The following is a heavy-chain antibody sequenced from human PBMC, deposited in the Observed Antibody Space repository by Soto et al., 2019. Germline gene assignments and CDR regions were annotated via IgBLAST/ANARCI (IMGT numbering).Heavy chain of an antibody. CDR2: ISGSGGST. J-gene: IGHJ4*02. Sequence: GGSLRLSCAASGFTFSSYAMSWVRQAPGKGLEWVSAISGSGGSTYYADSVKGRFTISRDNSKNTLYLQMNSLRAEDTAVYYCAKETDSSGYYYSGYYFDYWGQGTLVTVSS. CDR3: AKETDSSGYYYSGYYFDY. D-gene: IGHD3-22*01. V-gene: IGHV3-23*01. CDR1: GFTFSSYA.